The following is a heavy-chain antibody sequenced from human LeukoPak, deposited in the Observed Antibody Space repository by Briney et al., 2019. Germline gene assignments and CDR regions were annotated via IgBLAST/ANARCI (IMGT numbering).Heavy chain of an antibody. CDR2: IYYSGST. V-gene: IGHV4-31*03. CDR1: GGSISSGGYY. Sequence: SETLSLTCTVSGGSISSGGYYWSWIRQHPGKGLEWIGYIYYSGSTYYNPSLKSRVTISVDTSKNQFSLKLSSVTAADTAVYYCARDYGTYYYDSSGSYFDYWGQGTLVTVSS. D-gene: IGHD3-22*01. CDR3: ARDYGTYYYDSSGSYFDY. J-gene: IGHJ4*02.